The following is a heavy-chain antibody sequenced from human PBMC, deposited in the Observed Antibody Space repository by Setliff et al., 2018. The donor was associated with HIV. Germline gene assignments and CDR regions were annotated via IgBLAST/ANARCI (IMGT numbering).Heavy chain of an antibody. CDR1: GGIFS. J-gene: IGHJ6*03. D-gene: IGHD3-9*01. V-gene: IGHV1-69*04. CDR2: IIPVLGLS. CDR3: ARERSSGRIDDKSYMDV. Sequence: ASVKVSCKASGGIFSINWVRQAPGQGLEWMGSIIPVLGLSNYAQNYQGRVTITADTSTTTVYMEVSSLRSEDTAIYFCARERSSGRIDDKSYMDVWGEGTTGTVS.